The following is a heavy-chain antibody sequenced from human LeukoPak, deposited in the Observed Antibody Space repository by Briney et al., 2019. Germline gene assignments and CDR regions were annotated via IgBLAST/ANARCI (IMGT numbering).Heavy chain of an antibody. CDR1: GFIVSSNY. Sequence: GGSLRLSCAASGFIVSSNYMNWVRQAPGKGLEWVSVIYSGGSTYYADSVKGRFTISRDNSKNTLYLQMNSLRAEDTAVYYCARDRIVVIPTYRMDVWGQGTTVTVSS. CDR2: IYSGGST. J-gene: IGHJ6*02. V-gene: IGHV3-53*01. D-gene: IGHD2-2*01. CDR3: ARDRIVVIPTYRMDV.